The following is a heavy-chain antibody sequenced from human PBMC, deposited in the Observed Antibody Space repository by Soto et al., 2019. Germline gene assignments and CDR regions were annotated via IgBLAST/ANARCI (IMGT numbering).Heavy chain of an antibody. CDR2: IIPIFGTA. J-gene: IGHJ6*02. CDR1: GGTFSSYA. Sequence: QVQLVQSGAEVKKPGSSVKVSCKASGGTFSSYAISWVRQAPGQGLEWMGGIIPIFGTANDAQKFQGRVTITADDSTSIGYMELSSLRSEDTAVYYCARDRYYGSGSYSEPGGYYGMDVWGQGTTGTVSS. V-gene: IGHV1-69*01. D-gene: IGHD3-10*01. CDR3: ARDRYYGSGSYSEPGGYYGMDV.